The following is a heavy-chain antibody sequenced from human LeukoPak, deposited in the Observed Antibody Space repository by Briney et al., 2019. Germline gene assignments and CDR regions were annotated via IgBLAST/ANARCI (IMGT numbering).Heavy chain of an antibody. CDR3: ARHNKGYSSSWYSISWFDP. CDR1: GGSFSGYY. V-gene: IGHV4-34*01. Sequence: PSETLSLTCAVYGGSFSGYYWSWIRQPPGKGLEWIGEINHSGSTNYNPSLKSRVTISVDTSKNQFSLKLSSVTAADTAVYYCARHNKGYSSSWYSISWFDPWGQGTLVTVSS. D-gene: IGHD6-13*01. CDR2: INHSGST. J-gene: IGHJ5*02.